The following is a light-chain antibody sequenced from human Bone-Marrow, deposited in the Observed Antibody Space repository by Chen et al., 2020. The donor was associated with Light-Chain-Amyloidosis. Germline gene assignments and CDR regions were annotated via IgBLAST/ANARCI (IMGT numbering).Light chain of an antibody. CDR1: NIGSTS. CDR2: DDS. CDR3: QKCERSSDRTM. J-gene: IGLJ3*02. Sequence: SYVLTQPSSVSVAPGQTATIACGGNNIGSTSVHWYQQTPGQAPLLVVYDDSDRPSGIPERLGGETSENAAAVAIRREEARDGAAYCGQKCERSSDRTMFVGVIKLTVL. V-gene: IGLV3-21*02.